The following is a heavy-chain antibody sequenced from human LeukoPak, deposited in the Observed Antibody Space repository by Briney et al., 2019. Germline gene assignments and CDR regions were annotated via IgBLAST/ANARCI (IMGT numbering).Heavy chain of an antibody. CDR1: GFTFSDYY. V-gene: IGHV3-74*01. J-gene: IGHJ5*02. CDR2: INTDGSRI. CDR3: VLSGSWDWFDP. D-gene: IGHD3-22*01. Sequence: GGSLRLSCAASGFTFSDYYMSWIRQAPGKGLVWVSRINTDGSRITYADSVKGRFTISRDNAMNTVYLQMNSLRAEDTAVYARVLSGSWDWFDPWGQGTLVTVSS.